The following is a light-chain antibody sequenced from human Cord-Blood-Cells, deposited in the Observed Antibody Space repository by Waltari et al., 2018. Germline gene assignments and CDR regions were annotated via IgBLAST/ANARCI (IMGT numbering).Light chain of an antibody. CDR2: DVS. Sequence: QSALTQPASVSGSPGQSITISCTGTSSDVGGYNYVSWYQQHPGKAPKLMIYDVSNRPSGGSNRCSGSKSGNTASLTISGLQAEDEADYYCSSYTSSYVFGTGTKVTVL. J-gene: IGLJ1*01. V-gene: IGLV2-14*01. CDR3: SSYTSSYV. CDR1: SSDVGGYNY.